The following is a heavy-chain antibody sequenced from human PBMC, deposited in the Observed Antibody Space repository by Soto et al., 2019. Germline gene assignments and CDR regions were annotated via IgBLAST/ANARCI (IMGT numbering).Heavy chain of an antibody. J-gene: IGHJ5*02. CDR3: ARDARYCSGGSCSHWFDP. D-gene: IGHD2-15*01. Sequence: GGSLRLSCAASGFTFSSYEMNWVRQAPGKGLEWVSYISSSGSTIYYADSVKGRFTISRDNAKNSLYLQMNSLRAEDTAVYYCARDARYCSGGSCSHWFDPWGQGTLVTVSS. CDR2: ISSSGSTI. V-gene: IGHV3-48*03. CDR1: GFTFSSYE.